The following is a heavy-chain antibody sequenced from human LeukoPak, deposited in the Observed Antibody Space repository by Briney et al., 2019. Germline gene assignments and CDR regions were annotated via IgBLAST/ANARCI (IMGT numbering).Heavy chain of an antibody. Sequence: PGGSLRLSCTASGFTFSSHCMSWVRQAPGKGLEWVANIKQDGGEKHYVDSVKGRFTISRDNAKNSLYLQMDRLRAEDTAVYYCARRLIRGVIIRDFDSWGQGTQVTVSS. CDR3: ARRLIRGVIIRDFDS. J-gene: IGHJ4*02. V-gene: IGHV3-7*01. D-gene: IGHD3-10*01. CDR1: GFTFSSHC. CDR2: IKQDGGEK.